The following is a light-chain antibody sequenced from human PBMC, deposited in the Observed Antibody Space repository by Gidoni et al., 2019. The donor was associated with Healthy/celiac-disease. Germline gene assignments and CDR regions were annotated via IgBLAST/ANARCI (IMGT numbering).Light chain of an antibody. CDR3: QQYDNLPLT. J-gene: IGKJ4*01. CDR1: QDISNY. Sequence: DIQMTQSPSSLSASVGDRVTITCQASQDISNYLNWYQQKPGKAPKLLIYDASNLETGVPSSFSGSGSGTDVTFTISSLQPEDIATYYCQQYDNLPLTFGGGTKVEIK. V-gene: IGKV1-33*01. CDR2: DAS.